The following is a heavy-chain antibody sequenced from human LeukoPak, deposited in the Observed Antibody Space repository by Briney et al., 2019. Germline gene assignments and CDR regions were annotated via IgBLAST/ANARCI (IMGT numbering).Heavy chain of an antibody. V-gene: IGHV4-39*01. D-gene: IGHD5-24*01. Sequence: SETRSLTCTVSGGSISNSRYYWGWIRQPPGKGLEGIGSMYYSGSTYDNPALKSRATIYVDTSKNQFSLKLSSVTAADTAVYYCAGHGRMGTINPSYWGQGTLVTVSS. CDR2: MYYSGST. CDR1: GGSISNSRYY. CDR3: AGHGRMGTINPSY. J-gene: IGHJ4*02.